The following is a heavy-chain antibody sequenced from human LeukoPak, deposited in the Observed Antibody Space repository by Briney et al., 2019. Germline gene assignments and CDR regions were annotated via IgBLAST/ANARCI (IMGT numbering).Heavy chain of an antibody. D-gene: IGHD3-10*01. CDR3: ASPGSGSYRDY. Sequence: SETLSLTCTVSGYSISSGYYWGWIRQPPGKGLEWIGSIYHSGSTYYNPSLKSRVTISVDTSKNQFSLKLSSVTAADTAVYYCASPGSGSYRDYWGQGTLVTVSS. J-gene: IGHJ4*02. CDR1: GYSISSGYY. CDR2: IYHSGST. V-gene: IGHV4-38-2*02.